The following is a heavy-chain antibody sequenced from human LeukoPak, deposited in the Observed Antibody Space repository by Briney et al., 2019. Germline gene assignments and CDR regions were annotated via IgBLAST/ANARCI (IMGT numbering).Heavy chain of an antibody. CDR1: GFTFSSYG. CDR3: AKAHFGVGATHYFDS. Sequence: TGGSLRLSCAASGFTFSSYGMSWVRQAPGKGLEWVSALTGSGDNTYYADSVKGRFTISRDNSKNTLYLQMNSLRTEDTAVYYCAKAHFGVGATHYFDSWGRGTLVTVSS. CDR2: LTGSGDNT. D-gene: IGHD1-26*01. V-gene: IGHV3-23*01. J-gene: IGHJ4*02.